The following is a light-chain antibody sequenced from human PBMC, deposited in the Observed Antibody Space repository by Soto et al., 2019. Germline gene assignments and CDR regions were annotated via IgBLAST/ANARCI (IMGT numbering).Light chain of an antibody. CDR1: SSNIGAGYD. CDR2: GNX. CDR3: QSYDSSLSGVV. Sequence: QSVLTQPPSVSGAPGQRVTISCTGSSSNIGAGYDVHWYQQLPGTAPKLLIYGNXXRXXXXXXRXXGSKSGTSASLAITGLQAEXEXDYYCQSYDSSLSGVVFGGGTKLTVL. J-gene: IGLJ2*01. V-gene: IGLV1-40*01.